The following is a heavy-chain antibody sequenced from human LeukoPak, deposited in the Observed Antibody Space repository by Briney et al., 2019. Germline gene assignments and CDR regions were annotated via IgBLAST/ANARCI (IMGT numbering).Heavy chain of an antibody. CDR2: VPYDGSNK. CDR1: GFTFSSDA. D-gene: IGHD3-10*01. V-gene: IGHV3-30-3*02. CDR3: AKRAITMVRGVRYYYGMDV. Sequence: GGSLRLSCAASGFTFSSDAMHWVRQAPGKRLEWVAVVPYDGSNKDYADSVRGRFTISRDNSKNTLYLQMNSLRAEDTAVYYCAKRAITMVRGVRYYYGMDVWGQGTTVTVSS. J-gene: IGHJ6*02.